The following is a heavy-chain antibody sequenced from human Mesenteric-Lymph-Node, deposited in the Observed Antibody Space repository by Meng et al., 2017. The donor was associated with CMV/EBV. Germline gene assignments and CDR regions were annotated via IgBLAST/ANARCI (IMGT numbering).Heavy chain of an antibody. CDR3: ARDLRGGFIDY. CDR2: IYSGGST. D-gene: IGHD3-16*01. CDR1: GFSVSRNY. Sequence: GESLKISCAASGFSVSRNYMSWVRKAPGKGLEWVSVIYSGGSTYYADSVKGRFTISRDDSKNTLYLQMNNLRAEDTAIYYCARDLRGGFIDYWGQGTLVTVSS. J-gene: IGHJ4*02. V-gene: IGHV3-53*01.